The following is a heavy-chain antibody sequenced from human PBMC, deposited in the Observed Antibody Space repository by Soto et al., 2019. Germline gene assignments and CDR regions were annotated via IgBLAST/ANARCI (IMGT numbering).Heavy chain of an antibody. V-gene: IGHV1-69*01. D-gene: IGHD2-15*01. J-gene: IGHJ5*02. CDR2: IIPIFGTA. CDR1: GGTFSSYA. CDR3: AGGEEGYCSGGGCYFNWFDP. Sequence: QGRLVQSGAEVQKPGSSVKVSCKASGGTFSSYAISWVRQAPGQGLEWMGGIIPIFGTANYAEKFQGRVTITADESTSTAYMELSSLRSEDTAVYYCAGGEEGYCSGGGCYFNWFDPWGQGTLVTVSS.